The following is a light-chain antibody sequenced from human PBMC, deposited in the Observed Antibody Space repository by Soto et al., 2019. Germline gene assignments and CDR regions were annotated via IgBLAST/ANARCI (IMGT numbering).Light chain of an antibody. CDR3: AAWDDSLSVRYV. V-gene: IGLV1-47*02. Sequence: QAVVTQPPSASGTPGQRVTISCSGSSSNIGSNFVYWYQQRPGTAPRLLIYNNDQRPSGVPDRFSGSKSGTSASLAISGRRSEDEDDYYCAAWDDSLSVRYVFGTGTKLTVL. J-gene: IGLJ1*01. CDR1: SSNIGSNF. CDR2: NND.